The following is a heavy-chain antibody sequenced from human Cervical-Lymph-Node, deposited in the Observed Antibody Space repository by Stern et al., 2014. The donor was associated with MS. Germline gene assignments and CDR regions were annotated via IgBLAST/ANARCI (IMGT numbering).Heavy chain of an antibody. CDR2: INSDGSST. Sequence: EEQLVESGGGLVQPGGSLRLSCAASGFTFSSYWMHSVRQAPGKGLVWVSRINSDGSSTRYADSVKGRFTISRDNAKNTLYLQMNSLRAEDTAVYYCARDIPGYYYDSSGCLDYWGQGTLVTVSS. CDR1: GFTFSSYW. D-gene: IGHD3-22*01. V-gene: IGHV3-74*01. J-gene: IGHJ4*02. CDR3: ARDIPGYYYDSSGCLDY.